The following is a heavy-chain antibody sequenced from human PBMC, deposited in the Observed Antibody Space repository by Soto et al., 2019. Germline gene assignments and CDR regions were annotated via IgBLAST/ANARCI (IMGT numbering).Heavy chain of an antibody. V-gene: IGHV1-46*01. D-gene: IGHD3-9*01. Sequence: QVQLVQSGAAVKKPGASVKVSCKASGYTFTSYYMHWVRQDPGQGIEWMGIINPSGGSTSYAQTFQGRVNMTRVTSTSTVYMELSSLRSEDTAVYYCAREYDIFDYWGQGTLVTVSS. J-gene: IGHJ4*02. CDR1: GYTFTSYY. CDR3: AREYDIFDY. CDR2: INPSGGST.